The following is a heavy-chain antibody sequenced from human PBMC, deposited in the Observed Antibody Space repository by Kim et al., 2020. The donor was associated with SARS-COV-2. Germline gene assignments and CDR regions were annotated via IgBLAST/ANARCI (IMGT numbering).Heavy chain of an antibody. CDR2: IYPGDSDT. CDR3: GRQLFSSGYDGFDT. Sequence: GESLKISCQGSGYRFPNYWIAWVRQMPGKGLEFMGVIYPGDSDTRYSPSFQGQVTISVDKSINTVHLQWTSLKASDSATYYCGRQLFSSGYDGFDTWGQGTRVTVS. J-gene: IGHJ3*02. D-gene: IGHD3-22*01. CDR1: GYRFPNYW. V-gene: IGHV5-51*01.